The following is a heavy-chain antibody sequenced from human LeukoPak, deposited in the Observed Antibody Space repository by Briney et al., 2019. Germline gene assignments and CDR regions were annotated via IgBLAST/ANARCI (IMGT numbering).Heavy chain of an antibody. V-gene: IGHV3-9*01. CDR3: AKDGYYGELDRTGGWFDP. Sequence: GGSLRLSCGASGFRFDDYARHWVRQAPGKGLEWVSGISWNSDTTAYADSVKGRFTISRDNAKNSLSLQMSSLKPEDTALYYCAKDGYYGELDRTGGWFDPWGQGTLVIVSS. J-gene: IGHJ5*02. CDR1: GFRFDDYA. D-gene: IGHD3-10*01. CDR2: ISWNSDTT.